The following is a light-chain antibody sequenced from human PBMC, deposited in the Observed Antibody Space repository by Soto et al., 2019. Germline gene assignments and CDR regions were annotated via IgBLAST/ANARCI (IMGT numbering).Light chain of an antibody. CDR1: SSDVGGYDY. CDR3: CSYAGSYSWV. V-gene: IGLV2-11*01. CDR2: DVS. J-gene: IGLJ3*02. Sequence: QSALTQPRSVSGSPGQSVTISCTGTSSDVGGYDYVSWYQQHPGKAPKFMIYDVSKRPSGVPDRFPGSKSGNTASLTISGLQAEDEADYYCCSYAGSYSWVFGGGTQLTVL.